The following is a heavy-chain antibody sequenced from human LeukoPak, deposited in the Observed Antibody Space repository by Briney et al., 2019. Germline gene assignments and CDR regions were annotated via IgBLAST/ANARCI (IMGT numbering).Heavy chain of an antibody. J-gene: IGHJ4*02. D-gene: IGHD3-10*01. CDR1: GFTFSSYS. V-gene: IGHV3-48*01. Sequence: GGSLRLSCASSGFTFSSYSMNWVRQAPGKGLEWVSYISSSSSTIYYADSVKGRFTISRDNAKNSLYLQMNSLRAEDTAVYYCARFGVLDYWGQGTLVTVSS. CDR3: ARFGVLDY. CDR2: ISSSSSTI.